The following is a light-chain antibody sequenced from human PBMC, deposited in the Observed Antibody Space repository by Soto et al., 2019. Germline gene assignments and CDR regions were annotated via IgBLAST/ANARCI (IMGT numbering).Light chain of an antibody. V-gene: IGKV1-39*01. CDR3: QKFTSAPFT. CDR2: AAS. J-gene: IGKJ4*01. Sequence: DIQMTQSPSSLSASVGYRVTITCQASQTISSYLNWYQQKPGKAPKLLIYAASSLQSGVPSRFSGSGSGTDFTLTISSLQPEDVGMYYCQKFTSAPFTLGGGTKVDIK. CDR1: QTISSY.